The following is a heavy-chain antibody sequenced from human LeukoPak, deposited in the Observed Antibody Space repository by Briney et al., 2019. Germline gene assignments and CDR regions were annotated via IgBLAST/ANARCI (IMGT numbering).Heavy chain of an antibody. CDR3: ATEGGDGYIRIAPFDY. CDR1: GGTFSSYA. V-gene: IGHV1-69*13. D-gene: IGHD5-24*01. J-gene: IGHJ4*02. Sequence: SVKVSCKASGGTFSSYAISWVRQAPGQGLEWMGGIIPIFGTANYAQKFQGRVTITADESTSTAYMELSSLRSEDTAVYYCATEGGDGYIRIAPFDYWGQGTLVTVSS. CDR2: IIPIFGTA.